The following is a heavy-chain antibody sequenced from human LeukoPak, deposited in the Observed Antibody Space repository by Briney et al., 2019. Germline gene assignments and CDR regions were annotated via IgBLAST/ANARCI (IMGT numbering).Heavy chain of an antibody. D-gene: IGHD3-22*01. Sequence: GASVKVSCKASVYTFTGYYMHWVRQAPGQGLEWMGWINPNSGGTNYAQKFQGRVTMTRDTSISTAYMELSRLRSDDTAVYYCARGGPSSGYYYALDYWGQGTLVTVS. V-gene: IGHV1-2*02. J-gene: IGHJ4*02. CDR1: VYTFTGYY. CDR3: ARGGPSSGYYYALDY. CDR2: INPNSGGT.